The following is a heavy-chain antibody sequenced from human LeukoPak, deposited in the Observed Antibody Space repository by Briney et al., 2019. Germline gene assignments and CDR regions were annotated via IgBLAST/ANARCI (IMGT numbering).Heavy chain of an antibody. J-gene: IGHJ1*01. CDR1: GGSITNNNYY. CDR2: ISYSGTT. CDR3: ASSTTAVTRFVKY. D-gene: IGHD4-23*01. V-gene: IGHV4-30-4*01. Sequence: TSETLSLTCTVSGGSITNNNYYWSWIRQPPGKGLEWSGYISYSGTTFYNPSLKSRVNISLDTPKNRFSLKLRSVTAADTAVYYCASSTTAVTRFVKYWGQGTLVSVSS.